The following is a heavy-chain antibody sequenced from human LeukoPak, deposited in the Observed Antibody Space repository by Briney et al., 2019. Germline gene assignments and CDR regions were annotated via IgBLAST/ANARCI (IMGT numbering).Heavy chain of an antibody. Sequence: ASVKVSCKASGYTFTSYAMHWVRQAPGQRLEWMGWINAGYVNTKYSQKFQGRVTFTRDTSASTAYMELSSLRSEDTAVYYCARAKGERWLQLLDYWGQGTLVSVSS. J-gene: IGHJ4*02. CDR1: GYTFTSYA. CDR2: INAGYVNT. V-gene: IGHV1-3*01. D-gene: IGHD5-24*01. CDR3: ARAKGERWLQLLDY.